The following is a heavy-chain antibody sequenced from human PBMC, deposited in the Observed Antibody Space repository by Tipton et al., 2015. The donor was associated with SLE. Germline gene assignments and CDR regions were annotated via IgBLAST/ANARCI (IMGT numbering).Heavy chain of an antibody. CDR1: GGSISNNY. J-gene: IGHJ6*02. Sequence: TLSLTCSVSGGSISNNYWIWIRQPPGKGLEWIGYISDGGGTNHNPSLKSRVTISVDPAKDQFSLKLTSVTAADTAVYYCARGMLTWRGAIIGVDVWGQGTSVNVSS. V-gene: IGHV4-59*08. CDR3: ARGMLTWRGAIIGVDV. CDR2: ISDGGGT. D-gene: IGHD2-8*01.